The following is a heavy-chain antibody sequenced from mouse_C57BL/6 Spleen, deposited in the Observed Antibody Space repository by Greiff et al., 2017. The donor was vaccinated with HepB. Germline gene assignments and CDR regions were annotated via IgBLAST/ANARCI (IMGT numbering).Heavy chain of an antibody. CDR1: GFSLTSYG. CDR2: IWSGGST. J-gene: IGHJ4*01. D-gene: IGHD2-4*01. V-gene: IGHV2-2*01. Sequence: QVQLKESGPGLVQPSQSLSITCTVSGFSLTSYGVHWVRQSPGKGLEWLGVIWSGGSTDYNAAFISRLSISKDNSKSQVFFKMNSLQADDTAIYYCARKEGYDYDGYYAMDYWGQGTSVTVSS. CDR3: ARKEGYDYDGYYAMDY.